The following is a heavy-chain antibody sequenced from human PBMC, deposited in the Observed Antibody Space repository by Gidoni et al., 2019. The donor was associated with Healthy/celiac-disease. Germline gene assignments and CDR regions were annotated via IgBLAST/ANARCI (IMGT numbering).Heavy chain of an antibody. Sequence: QVQLQASGPGLVKPSQTLSLTCTVSGGSISSGGYYWSWIRQHPGKGLEWIGYIYYSGSTYYNPSLKSRVTISVDTSKNQFSLKLSSVTAADTAVYYCARSIYCSGGSCYDDAFDIWGQGTMVTVSS. V-gene: IGHV4-31*03. D-gene: IGHD2-15*01. CDR2: IYYSGST. CDR1: GGSISSGGYY. CDR3: ARSIYCSGGSCYDDAFDI. J-gene: IGHJ3*02.